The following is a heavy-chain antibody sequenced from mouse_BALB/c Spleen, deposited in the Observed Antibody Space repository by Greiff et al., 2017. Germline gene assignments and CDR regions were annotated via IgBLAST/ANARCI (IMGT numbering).Heavy chain of an antibody. CDR1: GFTFSSYA. CDR2: ISSGGSYT. J-gene: IGHJ1*01. Sequence: DVQLVESGGGLVKPGGSLKLSCAASGFTFSSYAMSWVRQTPEKRLEWVATISSGGSYTYYPDSVKGRFTISRDNAKNTLYLQMSSLRSEDTAMYYCARPRNFDVWGAGTTVTVSS. CDR3: ARPRNFDV. V-gene: IGHV5-9-3*01.